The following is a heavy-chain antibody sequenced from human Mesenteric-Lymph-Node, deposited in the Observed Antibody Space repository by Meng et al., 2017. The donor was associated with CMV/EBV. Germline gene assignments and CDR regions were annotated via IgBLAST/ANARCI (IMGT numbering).Heavy chain of an antibody. CDR1: GYTFTGYY. Sequence: ASVKVSCKASGYTFTGYYMHWVRQAPGQGLEWMGWINPNSGGTNYAQKFQGRVTMTRDTSISTAYMELSRLRSDDTAVYYCARDAGYIAAAAPVDYYYYGMDVWGQGTTVTVSS. CDR3: ARDAGYIAAAAPVDYYYYGMDV. V-gene: IGHV1-2*02. D-gene: IGHD6-13*01. J-gene: IGHJ6*02. CDR2: INPNSGGT.